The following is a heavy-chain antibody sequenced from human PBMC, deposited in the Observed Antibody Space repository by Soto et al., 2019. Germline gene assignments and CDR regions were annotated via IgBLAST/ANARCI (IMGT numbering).Heavy chain of an antibody. CDR2: INHSGST. CDR3: ARLSYGSGSSSIDY. D-gene: IGHD3-10*01. Sequence: SETLSLTCAVYGGSFSGYYWSWIRQHPGKGLEWIGYINHSGSTNQNPSLKSRVTISVDTSKNQFSLKLSSVTAADTAVYYCARLSYGSGSSSIDYWGQGTLVTVSS. J-gene: IGHJ4*02. V-gene: IGHV4-34*01. CDR1: GGSFSGYY.